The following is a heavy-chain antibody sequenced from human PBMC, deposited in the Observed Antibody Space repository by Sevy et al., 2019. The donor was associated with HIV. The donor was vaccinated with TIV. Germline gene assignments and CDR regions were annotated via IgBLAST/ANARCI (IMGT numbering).Heavy chain of an antibody. CDR1: GYTLTQLS. V-gene: IGHV1-24*01. CDR3: ATTKDYYESSGDPFDY. J-gene: IGHJ4*02. CDR2: FDPEDAKK. D-gene: IGHD3-22*01. Sequence: ASVKVSCKVSGYTLTQLSMHWVRLTPGKGLEWMASFDPEDAKKVYSQKFQGRLSMTEDTSTHTAYMELSSLRSEDTAVYYCATTKDYYESSGDPFDYWGQRTLVTVSS.